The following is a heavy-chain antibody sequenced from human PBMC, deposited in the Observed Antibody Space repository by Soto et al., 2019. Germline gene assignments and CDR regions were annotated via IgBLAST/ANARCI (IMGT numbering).Heavy chain of an antibody. D-gene: IGHD6-6*01. CDR1: GFTFSTFT. J-gene: IGHJ4*02. V-gene: IGHV3-21*01. Sequence: GGSLRLSCAASGFTFSTFTMNWLRQAPGKGLEWVASVSSSTTYIYYLDSVRGRFTISRDNAKNSVYLQMNSLRGDDTAVYYCARGASTRTNFDSWGPGTLVTVSS. CDR3: ARGASTRTNFDS. CDR2: VSSSTTYI.